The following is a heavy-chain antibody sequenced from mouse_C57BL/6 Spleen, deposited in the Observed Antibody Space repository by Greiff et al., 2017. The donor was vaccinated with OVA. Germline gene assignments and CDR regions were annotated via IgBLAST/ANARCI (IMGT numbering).Heavy chain of an antibody. CDR2: INPSSGYT. V-gene: IGHV1-4*01. CDR1: GYTFTSYT. J-gene: IGHJ1*03. D-gene: IGHD2-10*02. CDR3: ARAGYGNLWYFDV. Sequence: QVHVKQSGAELARPGASVKMSCKASGYTFTSYTMHWVKQRPGQGLEWIGYINPSSGYTKYNQKFKDKATLTADKSSSTAYMQLSSLTSEDSAVYYCARAGYGNLWYFDVWGTGTTVTVSS.